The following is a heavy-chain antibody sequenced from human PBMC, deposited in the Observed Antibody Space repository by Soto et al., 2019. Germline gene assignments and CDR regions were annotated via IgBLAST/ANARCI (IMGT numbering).Heavy chain of an antibody. CDR3: ARDGALRVARRGNYYYGMDV. J-gene: IGHJ6*02. D-gene: IGHD6-19*01. V-gene: IGHV1-3*01. Sequence: QKFQGRVTITRDTSASTAYMELSSLRSEDTAVYYCARDGALRVARRGNYYYGMDVWGQGTTVTVSS.